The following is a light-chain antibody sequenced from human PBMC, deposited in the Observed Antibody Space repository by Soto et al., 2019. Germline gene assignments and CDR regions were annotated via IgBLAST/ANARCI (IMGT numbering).Light chain of an antibody. J-gene: IGKJ2*01. CDR2: DAS. V-gene: IGKV3-11*01. Sequence: EIVLTQSPATLSLSPGERATLSCRASQSVSSYLAWYQQKPGQAPRLLIYDASNRATGIPARFSGSVSGTDLSPSISSLEAEDFAAYYCQQRRNWPYTFGQGTKLEIK. CDR3: QQRRNWPYT. CDR1: QSVSSY.